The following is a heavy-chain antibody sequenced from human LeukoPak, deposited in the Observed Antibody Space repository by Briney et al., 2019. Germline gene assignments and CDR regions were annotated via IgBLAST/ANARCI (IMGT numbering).Heavy chain of an antibody. CDR2: KNGDGGST. V-gene: IGHV3-43*02. Sequence: GESLRLSCAASGFTFGDFDMHWVRQPPGKGLEWFSLKNGDGGSTYYADSVKGRFTISRDNSKNSLYLQMNSLRNEDTALYYCAKGKYSSGWFPFDSWGQGTPVTVSS. J-gene: IGHJ4*02. CDR1: GFTFGDFD. D-gene: IGHD6-19*01. CDR3: AKGKYSSGWFPFDS.